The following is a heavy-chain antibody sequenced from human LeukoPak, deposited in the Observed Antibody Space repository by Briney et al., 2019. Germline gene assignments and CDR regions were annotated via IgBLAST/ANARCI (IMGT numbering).Heavy chain of an antibody. V-gene: IGHV3-48*01. CDR2: ISSSSSTI. J-gene: IGHJ6*03. CDR1: GFTFSSYS. Sequence: GGSLRLSCAASGFTFSSYSMNWVRQAPGKGLEWVSYISSSSSTIYYADSVKGRFTIPRDNAKNSLYLQMNSLRAEDTAVYYCARDRVAAAGDGDYYYYYMDVWGKGITVTVSS. CDR3: ARDRVAAAGDGDYYYYYMDV. D-gene: IGHD6-13*01.